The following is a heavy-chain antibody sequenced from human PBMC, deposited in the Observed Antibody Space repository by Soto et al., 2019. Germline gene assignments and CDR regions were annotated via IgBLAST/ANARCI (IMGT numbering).Heavy chain of an antibody. J-gene: IGHJ6*02. CDR1: GFSFSDYG. D-gene: IGHD6-13*01. CDR2: IWFDASHE. Sequence: QVHLVESGGGVVQPGTSLRLSCAASGFSFSDYGMHWVRQAPGKGLEWLTIIWFDASHEYYADSVKGRFTISRDNSNNTLYLQVNRLTADDTAVYFCARDQGRATADGPIGNGLDVWGQGTAVTVSS. V-gene: IGHV3-33*01. CDR3: ARDQGRATADGPIGNGLDV.